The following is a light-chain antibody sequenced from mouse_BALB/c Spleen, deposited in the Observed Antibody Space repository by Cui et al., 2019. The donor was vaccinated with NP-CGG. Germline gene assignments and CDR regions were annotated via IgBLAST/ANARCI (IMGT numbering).Light chain of an antibody. Sequence: PVVIQESALTTSPGEIFTPIFRSSTGAVTTSNYANWVQEKPDHLFTGLIGGTNNRAPGVPARFSGSLIGDKAALTITGAQTEDEAIYFCALWYSNHWVFGGGTKLTVL. CDR3: ALWYSNHWV. J-gene: IGLJ1*01. CDR2: GTN. V-gene: IGLV1*01. CDR1: TGAVTTSNY.